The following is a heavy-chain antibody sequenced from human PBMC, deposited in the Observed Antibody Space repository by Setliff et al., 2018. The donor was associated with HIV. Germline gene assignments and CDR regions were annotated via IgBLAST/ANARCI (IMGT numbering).Heavy chain of an antibody. D-gene: IGHD2-2*01. CDR3: ARRAYCSSTTCFDN. J-gene: IGHJ4*02. V-gene: IGHV3-33*01. CDR1: GFTFNSYG. CDR2: IWYDASKK. Sequence: GGSLRLSCAASGFTFNSYGIHWVRQAPGKGLEWVALIWYDASKKEYSDSVKGRFNILRDDSKKTAYLQMNSLRDEDTAVYYCARRAYCSSTTCFDNWGQGTLVTVSS.